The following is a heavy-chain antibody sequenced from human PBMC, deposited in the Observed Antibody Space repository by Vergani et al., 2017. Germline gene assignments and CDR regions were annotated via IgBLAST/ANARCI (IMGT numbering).Heavy chain of an antibody. CDR2: IGHSGSPI. D-gene: IGHD6-19*01. V-gene: IGHV3-48*01. CDR1: GFTFNHYA. Sequence: EVQLLESGGDLVQPGGSLRLSCAASGFTFNHYAMNWVRQAPGKGLEWISYIGHSGSPIFYADSVKGRFTISRDNAKNSLYLQMNGLRVEDTAMYFCVRVQSVSGPYGGLDFWGLGTLVTVSS. J-gene: IGHJ4*02. CDR3: VRVQSVSGPYGGLDF.